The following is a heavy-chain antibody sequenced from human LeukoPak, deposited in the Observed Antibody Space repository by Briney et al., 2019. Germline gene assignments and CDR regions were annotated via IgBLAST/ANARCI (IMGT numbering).Heavy chain of an antibody. CDR2: ILYSGST. J-gene: IGHJ4*02. CDR3: ARARGDYGWIDY. D-gene: IGHD4-17*01. V-gene: IGHV4-59*02. CDR1: GGSVSSNY. Sequence: PSETLSLTCTVSGGSVSSNYWSWIRQPPGRGLEWIGYILYSGSTNYHPSLKSRVNISADTSKNQASLKLSSVTAADTAIYYCARARGDYGWIDYWGQGTLVTVSS.